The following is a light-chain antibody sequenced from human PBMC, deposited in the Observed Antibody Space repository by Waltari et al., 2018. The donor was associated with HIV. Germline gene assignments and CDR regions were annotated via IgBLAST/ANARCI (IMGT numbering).Light chain of an antibody. CDR2: KDT. V-gene: IGLV3-27*01. CDR1: VLEKKY. Sequence: SYELTQPSSVSVSPGQTARITCSGDVLEKKYVRWFQQKPDQAPVLLIFKDTEAPSGIPERFLGSSSGTTVTLTNRGAQVEDEADYYCYCAADNNLIFGGGTKLTVL. J-gene: IGLJ2*01. CDR3: YCAADNNLI.